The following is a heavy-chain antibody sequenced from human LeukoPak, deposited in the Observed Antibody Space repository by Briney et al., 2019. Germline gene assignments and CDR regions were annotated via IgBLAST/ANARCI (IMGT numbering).Heavy chain of an antibody. Sequence: GSLRLSCAASGFTFTSYSMNWVRQAPGKGLEWVSYISSSSTTIYYADSVKGRFTMSRDNAKNSLYLQMNSLRDEDTAVYYCARGYYGDYVVDYWGQGTLVTVSS. J-gene: IGHJ4*02. CDR3: ARGYYGDYVVDY. D-gene: IGHD4-17*01. CDR1: GFTFTSYS. V-gene: IGHV3-48*02. CDR2: ISSSSTTI.